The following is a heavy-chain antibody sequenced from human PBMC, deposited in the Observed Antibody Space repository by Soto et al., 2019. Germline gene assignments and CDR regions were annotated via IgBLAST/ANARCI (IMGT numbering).Heavy chain of an antibody. D-gene: IGHD3-22*01. CDR2: IYYSGST. J-gene: IGHJ5*02. Sequence: PSETLSLTCTVSGGSVSSGTYYWSWIRQPPGKGLEWIGYIYYSGSTNYNPSLKSRVSISVDTAKNQISLKLTSVTAADTAVYYCAREGTKYFDSRGYYPGWFDPWGQGTLVTVSS. CDR3: AREGTKYFDSRGYYPGWFDP. V-gene: IGHV4-61*01. CDR1: GGSVSSGTYY.